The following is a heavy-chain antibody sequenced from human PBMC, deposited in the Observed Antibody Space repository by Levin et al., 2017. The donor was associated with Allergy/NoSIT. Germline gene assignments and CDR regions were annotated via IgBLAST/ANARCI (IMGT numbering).Heavy chain of an antibody. CDR3: AHRRSGYNWNDGDFDY. CDR1: SLTTSPMG. Sequence: SLTTSPMGVGWIRQPPGKALELLALIYWDDDKRYSPYLRSRLTVTKDNSKNQVVLTMTTMDPEDTATYYCAHRRSGYNWNDGDFDYWGQGALVTVSS. J-gene: IGHJ4*02. D-gene: IGHD1-1*01. CDR2: IYWDDDK. V-gene: IGHV2-5*02.